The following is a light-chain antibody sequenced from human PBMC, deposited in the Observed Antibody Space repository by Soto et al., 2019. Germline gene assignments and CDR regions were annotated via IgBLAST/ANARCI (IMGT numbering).Light chain of an antibody. Sequence: QSALTQPASVSGSPGQSITISCTGTSSDVGSYNLVSWYQQHPGKAPKLMIYEGSERPSGVSNRFSGSKSGNTASLTISGLQAEDEADYYCCSYAGSSTPNGVFGGGTKLTVL. CDR1: SSDVGSYNL. CDR2: EGS. V-gene: IGLV2-23*01. J-gene: IGLJ3*02. CDR3: CSYAGSSTPNGV.